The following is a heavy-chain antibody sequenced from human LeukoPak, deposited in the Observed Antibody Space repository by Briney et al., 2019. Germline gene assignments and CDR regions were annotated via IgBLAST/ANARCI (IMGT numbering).Heavy chain of an antibody. Sequence: GGSLRLSCAASGFTVSSNYMSWVRQAPGKGLEWVANIKHDESEKNYLDSVKGRFTISRDNAQNSLYLQMNGLRVEDTAVYYCTRRLDDWGQGTLVTVSS. CDR2: IKHDESEK. D-gene: IGHD3-16*01. V-gene: IGHV3-7*01. CDR1: GFTVSSNY. CDR3: TRRLDD. J-gene: IGHJ4*02.